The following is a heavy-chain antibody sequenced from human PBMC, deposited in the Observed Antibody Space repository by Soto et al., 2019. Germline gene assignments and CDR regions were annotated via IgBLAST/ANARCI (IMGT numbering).Heavy chain of an antibody. CDR2: IKEDGSET. CDR3: AREARPYVLRDLLIRQWAKICVGDPSRGIGHYSDGMDV. Sequence: EVQLVESGGGLVQPGGSLRLSCAASGFTFTNSWMAWVRQAPGKGLEWVANIKEDGSETYYVDSLRGRFAISRDNAKNALFLQVTGLRADDTAVYFCAREARPYVLRDLLIRQWAKICVGDPSRGIGHYSDGMDVWGQGTTVTVSS. CDR1: GFTFTNSW. V-gene: IGHV3-7*03. J-gene: IGHJ6*02. D-gene: IGHD2-21*02.